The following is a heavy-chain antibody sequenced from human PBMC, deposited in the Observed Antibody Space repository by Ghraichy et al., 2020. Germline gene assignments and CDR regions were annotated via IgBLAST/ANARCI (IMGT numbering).Heavy chain of an antibody. CDR1: GYTLTELS. Sequence: ASVKVSCKVSGYTLTELSMHWVRQAPGKGLEWMGGFDPEDGETIYAQKFQGRVTMTEDTSTDTAYMELSSLRSEDTAVYYCALEGGYCSGGSCPLYYYYGMDVWGQGTTVTVSS. CDR2: FDPEDGET. D-gene: IGHD2-15*01. J-gene: IGHJ6*02. CDR3: ALEGGYCSGGSCPLYYYYGMDV. V-gene: IGHV1-24*01.